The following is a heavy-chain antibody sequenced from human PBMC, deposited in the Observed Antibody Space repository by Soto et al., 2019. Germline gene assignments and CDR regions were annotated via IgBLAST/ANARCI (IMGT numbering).Heavy chain of an antibody. J-gene: IGHJ5*02. CDR1: GGSFSGYY. Sequence: SETLSLTCAVYGGSFSGYYWSWIRQPPGKGLEWIGEVNHSGSTNYNPSLKSRVTISVDTSKNQFSLKLSSVTAADTAVYYCARHGERTIRSLTWFDPWGQGTLVTVSS. CDR3: ARHGERTIRSLTWFDP. D-gene: IGHD4-17*01. CDR2: VNHSGST. V-gene: IGHV4-34*01.